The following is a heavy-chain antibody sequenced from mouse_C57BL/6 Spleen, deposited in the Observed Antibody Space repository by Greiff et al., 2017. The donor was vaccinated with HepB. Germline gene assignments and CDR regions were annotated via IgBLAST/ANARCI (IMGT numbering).Heavy chain of an antibody. Sequence: KESCKASGYTFTSYWMQWVKQRPGQGLEWIGEIDPSDSYTNYNQKFKGKATLTVDTSSSTAYMQLSSLTSEDSAVYYCATYSNSSWFAYWGQGTLVTVSA. CDR2: IDPSDSYT. CDR1: GYTFTSYW. V-gene: IGHV1-50*01. CDR3: ATYSNSSWFAY. J-gene: IGHJ3*01. D-gene: IGHD2-5*01.